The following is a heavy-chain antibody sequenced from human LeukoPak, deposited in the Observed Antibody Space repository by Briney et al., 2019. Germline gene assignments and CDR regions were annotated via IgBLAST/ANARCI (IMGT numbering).Heavy chain of an antibody. J-gene: IGHJ4*02. V-gene: IGHV3-74*01. D-gene: IGHD3-9*01. Sequence: PGGSLRLSCAASGFTFSSYGMHWLRQAPGKGLMWVSRINSDGSSTNYADSVKGRFTISRDNAKNTLYLQMNSLRAEDTAVYYCARAGRGLRYFDWLTYDYWGQGTLVTVSS. CDR3: ARAGRGLRYFDWLTYDY. CDR1: GFTFSSYG. CDR2: INSDGSST.